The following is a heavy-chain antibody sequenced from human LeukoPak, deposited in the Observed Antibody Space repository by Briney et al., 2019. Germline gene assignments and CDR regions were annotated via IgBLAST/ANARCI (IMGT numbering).Heavy chain of an antibody. CDR1: GFTFSNYA. D-gene: IGHD3-22*01. Sequence: GGSLRLSCAASGFTFSNYAMTWVRQAPGKGLEWVSAISGSGHNTYYADSVKGRFTISRDNSKNTLYLQLNSLRAEDTAVYFCAKRVSVPNYFDSSGYAPFDYWGQGTLVTVSS. J-gene: IGHJ4*02. CDR2: ISGSGHNT. CDR3: AKRVSVPNYFDSSGYAPFDY. V-gene: IGHV3-23*01.